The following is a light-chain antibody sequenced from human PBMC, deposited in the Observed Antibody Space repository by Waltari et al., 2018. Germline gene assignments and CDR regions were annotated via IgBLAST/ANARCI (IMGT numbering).Light chain of an antibody. Sequence: TCRASQNISTNLTWYQQKPGKPPNVLIYATSTLQSGIPSRFSGSGSGTHFTLTINSLQPEDFATYYCQQCYSTPRTFGQGT. CDR2: ATS. J-gene: IGKJ2*01. CDR1: QNISTN. V-gene: IGKV1-39*01. CDR3: QQCYSTPRT.